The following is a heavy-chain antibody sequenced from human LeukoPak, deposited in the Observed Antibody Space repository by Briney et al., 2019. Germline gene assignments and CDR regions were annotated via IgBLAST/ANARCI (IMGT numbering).Heavy chain of an antibody. Sequence: GASVKVSCKASGYTVTSYGISWVRQAPGQGLEWMGWSSAYNGNTNYAKKLQGRVTMTTDTSPSTGYMELRSMRSDDTAVYYCARVNGWPHDAFDIWGQGTMVTVSS. CDR1: GYTVTSYG. CDR3: ARVNGWPHDAFDI. D-gene: IGHD6-19*01. J-gene: IGHJ3*02. V-gene: IGHV1-18*01. CDR2: SSAYNGNT.